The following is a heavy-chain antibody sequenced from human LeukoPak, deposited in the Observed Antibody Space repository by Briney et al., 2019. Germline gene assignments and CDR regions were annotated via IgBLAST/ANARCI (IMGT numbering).Heavy chain of an antibody. CDR3: AREWPDGSGSYYR. CDR2: INAGNGNT. V-gene: IGHV1-3*01. CDR1: GYTFTSYA. Sequence: ASVKVSCKASGYTFTSYATHWVRQAPGQRLEWMGWINAGNGNTKYSQKFQGRVTITRDTSASTAYMELSSLRSEDTAVYYCAREWPDGSGSYYRWGQGTLVTVSS. D-gene: IGHD3-10*01. J-gene: IGHJ4*02.